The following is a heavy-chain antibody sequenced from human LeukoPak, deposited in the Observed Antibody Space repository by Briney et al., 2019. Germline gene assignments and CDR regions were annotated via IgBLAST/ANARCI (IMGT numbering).Heavy chain of an antibody. CDR1: GGSISSGDYY. CDR2: IYYSGST. D-gene: IGHD5-12*01. CDR3: ARISLRSEGFDY. V-gene: IGHV4-30-4*01. J-gene: IGHJ4*02. Sequence: PSQTLSLTCTVSGGSISSGDYYWSWIRQPPGXXXXWIGYIYYSGSTYYNPSLKSRVTISVDTSKNQFSLKLSSVTAADTAVYYCARISLRSEGFDYWGQGTLVTVSS.